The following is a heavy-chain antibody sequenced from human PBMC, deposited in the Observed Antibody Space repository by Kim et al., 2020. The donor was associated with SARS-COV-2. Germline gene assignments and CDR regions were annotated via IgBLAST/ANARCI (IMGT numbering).Heavy chain of an antibody. Sequence: YNADSVKDRFTISRDNSKNTLYLQMNSLRAEDTAVYYCARGRGSYGYFDYWGQGTLVTVSS. CDR3: ARGRGSYGYFDY. V-gene: IGHV3-30*01. J-gene: IGHJ4*02. D-gene: IGHD1-26*01.